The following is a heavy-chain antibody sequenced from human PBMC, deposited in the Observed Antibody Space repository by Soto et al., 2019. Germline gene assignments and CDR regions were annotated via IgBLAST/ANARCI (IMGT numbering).Heavy chain of an antibody. D-gene: IGHD1-1*01. CDR1: GFTFSSYS. CDR3: ATDQLSLLDYDY. Sequence: PGGSLRLSCAASGFTFSSYSMNWARQAPGKGLEWVSTISSTSIYIYYADSVRGRFTISRDNAKNSLYLQMNSLRAEDTAVYYCATDQLSLLDYDYWAQGTLVTVSS. CDR2: ISSTSIYI. V-gene: IGHV3-21*01. J-gene: IGHJ4*02.